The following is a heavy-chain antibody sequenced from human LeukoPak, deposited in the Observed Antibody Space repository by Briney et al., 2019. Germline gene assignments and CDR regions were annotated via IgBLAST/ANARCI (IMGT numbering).Heavy chain of an antibody. CDR1: GFTFSSYS. D-gene: IGHD1-14*01. CDR3: ARPRIDY. CDR2: IKDDGRKK. J-gene: IGHJ4*02. V-gene: IGHV3-7*01. Sequence: GGSLRLSCVGSGFTFSSYSMTWVRQAPGKGLEWVANIKDDGRKKYSVDSVKGRFTISRDNAKNLLYMQMSSLRADDTAVYYCARPRIDYWGQGTLVTVSS.